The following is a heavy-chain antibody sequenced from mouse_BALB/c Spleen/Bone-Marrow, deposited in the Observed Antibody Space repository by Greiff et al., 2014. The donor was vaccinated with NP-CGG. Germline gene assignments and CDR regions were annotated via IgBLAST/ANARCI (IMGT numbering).Heavy chain of an antibody. CDR3: ARRGYYGNYYYAMDY. CDR1: DFNIKDTY. CDR2: IDPANGNT. V-gene: IGHV14-3*02. D-gene: IGHD2-1*01. J-gene: IGHJ4*01. Sequence: VQLQQSGAELVKPGASVKLSCTASDFNIKDTYMHWVKQGPEQGLEWIGRIDPANGNTKYDPKFQGKATITADTSSNTAYLQLSSLTSEDTAVYYCARRGYYGNYYYAMDYWGQGTSVTVSS.